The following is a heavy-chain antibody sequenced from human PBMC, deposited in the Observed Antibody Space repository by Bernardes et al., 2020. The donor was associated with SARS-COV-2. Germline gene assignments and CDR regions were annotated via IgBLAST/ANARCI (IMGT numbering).Heavy chain of an antibody. Sequence: ASVKVSCKASGYPFTGYYIHWVRQAPGQGLEWMGWINPKSGGTNYAQRFQGRVTMTRDTSISTAYMELSRLRSDDTAVYYCALPPTNYDRYGMDVWGRGPRSPSP. V-gene: IGHV1-2*02. J-gene: IGHJ6*02. D-gene: IGHD3-22*01. CDR1: GYPFTGYY. CDR2: INPKSGGT. CDR3: ALPPTNYDRYGMDV.